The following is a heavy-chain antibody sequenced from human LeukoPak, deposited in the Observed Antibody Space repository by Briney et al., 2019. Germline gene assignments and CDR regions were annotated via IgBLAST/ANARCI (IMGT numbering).Heavy chain of an antibody. V-gene: IGHV4-34*01. Sequence: KTSETLSLTCAVYGGPFSGYYWSWIRQPPGKGLEWIGEINHSGSTNYNPSLKSRVTISVDTSKNQFSLKLSSVTAADTAVYYCARGSLGSWYKDYWGQGTLVTVSS. D-gene: IGHD6-13*01. CDR2: INHSGST. J-gene: IGHJ4*02. CDR1: GGPFSGYY. CDR3: ARGSLGSWYKDY.